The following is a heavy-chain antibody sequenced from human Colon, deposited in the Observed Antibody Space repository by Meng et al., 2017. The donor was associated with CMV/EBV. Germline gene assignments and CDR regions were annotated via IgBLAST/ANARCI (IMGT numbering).Heavy chain of an antibody. Sequence: LQLEGSGPGLVKPSETLSLTCSVSGGSFTTNSYFWAWIRQPPGKGLEYIGSIYNSGSTYYNASLKSRVTMSVDTSKNQFSLKLSSVTAADTAKYYCARGVLNFFDYWGQGTLVTASS. J-gene: IGHJ4*02. V-gene: IGHV4-39*07. CDR3: ARGVLNFFDY. CDR2: IYNSGST. CDR1: GGSFTTNSYF. D-gene: IGHD3-10*01.